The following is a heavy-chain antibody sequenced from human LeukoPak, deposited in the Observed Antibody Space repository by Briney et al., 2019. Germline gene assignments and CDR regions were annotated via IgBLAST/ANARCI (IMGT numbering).Heavy chain of an antibody. CDR1: RFTFSSYW. CDR2: RKQDGSEK. CDR3: ARELSYYDFCSGYFDY. J-gene: IGHJ4*02. D-gene: IGHD3-3*01. Sequence: PGGSLRLSCAASRFTFSSYWMSWVRQAPGKGLEWVANRKQDGSEKYYVDSVKGRFTISRDNAKNSLYLQMNSLRAEDTAVYYCARELSYYDFCSGYFDYWGQGTLVTVSS. V-gene: IGHV3-7*01.